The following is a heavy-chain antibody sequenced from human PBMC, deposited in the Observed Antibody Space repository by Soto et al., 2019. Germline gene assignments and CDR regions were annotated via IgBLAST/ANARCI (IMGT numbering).Heavy chain of an antibody. CDR2: ITPFNGNT. J-gene: IGHJ6*02. Sequence: ASVKVSCKASGYTFTYRYLHWVRQAPGQALEWMGWITPFNGNTNYAQKFQDRVTITRDRSMSTAYMELSSLRSEDTAMYYCASCSTSCYGKDYYGMDVWGQGTTVTVSS. CDR1: GYTFTYRY. D-gene: IGHD2-2*01. V-gene: IGHV1-45*02. CDR3: ASCSTSCYGKDYYGMDV.